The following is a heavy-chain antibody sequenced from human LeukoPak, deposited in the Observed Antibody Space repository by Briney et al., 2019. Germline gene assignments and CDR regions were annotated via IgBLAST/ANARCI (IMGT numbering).Heavy chain of an antibody. D-gene: IGHD3-10*01. J-gene: IGHJ4*02. V-gene: IGHV4-39*01. Sequence: SETLSLTCTVSGGSISSSSYYWGWIRQPPGKGLEWIGSIYYSGSTYYNPSLKSRVTISVDTSKNQFSLKLSSVTAADTAVYYCARQGTMVRERWPFFDYWGQGTLVTVSS. CDR1: GGSISSSSYY. CDR3: ARQGTMVRERWPFFDY. CDR2: IYYSGST.